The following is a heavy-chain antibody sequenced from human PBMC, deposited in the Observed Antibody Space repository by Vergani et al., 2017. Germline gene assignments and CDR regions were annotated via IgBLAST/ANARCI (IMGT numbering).Heavy chain of an antibody. CDR1: GFTFSSYS. CDR2: ISSSSSTI. V-gene: IGHV3-48*01. D-gene: IGHD3-3*01. CDR3: ARDREYYDFWSGYYGSPYYFDY. Sequence: EVQLLESGGGLVQPGGSLRLSCAASGFTFSSYSMNWVRQAPGKGLEWVSYISSSSSTIYYADSVKGRFTISRDNAKNSLYLQMNSLRAEDTAVYYCARDREYYDFWSGYYGSPYYFDYWGQGTLVTVSS. J-gene: IGHJ4*02.